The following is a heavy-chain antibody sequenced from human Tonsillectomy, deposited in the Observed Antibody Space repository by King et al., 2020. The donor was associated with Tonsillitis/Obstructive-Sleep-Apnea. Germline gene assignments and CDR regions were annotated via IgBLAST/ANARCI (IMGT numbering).Heavy chain of an antibody. Sequence: VQLQQWGAGLLKPSETLSLTCAVYGGSFRGFYWSWIRQPPGKGLEWIGEINHSGSTNYNPSLKSRVTISVGTSENQFSLKLTSVTAADTAVYYCARQGGGFGAFDIWGQGTMVTVSS. D-gene: IGHD3-3*01. J-gene: IGHJ3*02. CDR3: ARQGGGFGAFDI. V-gene: IGHV4-34*01. CDR2: INHSGST. CDR1: GGSFRGFY.